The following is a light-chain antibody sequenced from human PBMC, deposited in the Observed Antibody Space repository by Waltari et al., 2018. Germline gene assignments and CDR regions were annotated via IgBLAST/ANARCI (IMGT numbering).Light chain of an antibody. CDR2: EVS. J-gene: IGLJ2*01. Sequence: SSDVGSYNYVSWYQQHPGKAPKLMIYEVSKRPSGVPDRFSGSKSGNTASLTVSGLQAEDETDYYCSSYAGRNNLVFGGGTKLTVL. V-gene: IGLV2-8*01. CDR1: SSDVGSYNY. CDR3: SSYAGRNNLV.